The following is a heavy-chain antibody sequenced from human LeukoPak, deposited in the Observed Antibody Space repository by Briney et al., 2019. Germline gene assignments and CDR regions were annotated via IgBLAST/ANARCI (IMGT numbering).Heavy chain of an antibody. CDR2: ISGSGGST. CDR3: ATHYYGSGSYYQDAFDI. Sequence: PGGSLRLSCAASGFTVSSNYMSWVRQAPGKGLEWVSAISGSGGSTYYADSVKGRFTISRDNSKNTLYLQMNSLRAEDTAVYYCATHYYGSGSYYQDAFDIWGQGTMVTVSS. D-gene: IGHD3-10*01. V-gene: IGHV3-23*01. J-gene: IGHJ3*02. CDR1: GFTVSSNY.